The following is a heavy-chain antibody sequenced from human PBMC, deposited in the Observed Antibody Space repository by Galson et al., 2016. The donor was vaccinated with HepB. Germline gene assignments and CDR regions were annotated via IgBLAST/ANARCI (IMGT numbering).Heavy chain of an antibody. J-gene: IGHJ2*01. CDR1: GFSFRSNS. Sequence: SLRLSCAASGFSFRSNSMHWVRQAPDRGLEWVAAISPGETTIFYADSVKGRSIISRDVSSNTLSLQLNSLTIDDTGVYFCVREGSHDLGDWLDHRYFDVWGRGTLVTVSS. CDR2: ISPGETTI. CDR3: VREGSHDLGDWLDHRYFDV. D-gene: IGHD3-9*01. V-gene: IGHV3-30-3*01.